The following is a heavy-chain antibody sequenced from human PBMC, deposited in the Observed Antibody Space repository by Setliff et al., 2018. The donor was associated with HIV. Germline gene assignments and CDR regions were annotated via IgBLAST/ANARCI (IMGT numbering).Heavy chain of an antibody. CDR2: ISVYNGKI. CDR1: GYTFTNFG. Sequence: ASVKVSCKASGYTFTNFGISWVRQAPGQGLEWMGWISVYNGKIDYAQKFQGRVTMTTETSTSAAHMELRSLRSDDTAVYYCARDYGSSPYAVFDSWGQGTLVTVSS. CDR3: ARDYGSSPYAVFDS. D-gene: IGHD6-13*01. J-gene: IGHJ4*02. V-gene: IGHV1-18*01.